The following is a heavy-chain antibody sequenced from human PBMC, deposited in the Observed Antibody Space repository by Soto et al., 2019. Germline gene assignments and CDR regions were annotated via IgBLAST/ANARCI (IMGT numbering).Heavy chain of an antibody. J-gene: IGHJ6*02. CDR2: ISGSGGST. V-gene: IGHV3-23*01. CDR3: AKDRTPHYYYYGMDV. CDR1: GFTFSSYA. Sequence: GGSLRLSCAASGFTFSSYAMSWVRQAPGKGLEWVSAISGSGGSTYYADSVKGRFTISRDNSKNTLYLQMNSLRAEDTAVYYCAKDRTPHYYYYGMDVWGHGTTGTVSS.